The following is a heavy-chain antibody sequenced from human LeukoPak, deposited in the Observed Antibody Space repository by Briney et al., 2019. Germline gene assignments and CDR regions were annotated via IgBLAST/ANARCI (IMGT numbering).Heavy chain of an antibody. CDR1: GGSISSYY. CDR3: ASQDTLAAFDI. CDR2: IYYSGST. J-gene: IGHJ3*02. D-gene: IGHD2-15*01. V-gene: IGHV4-39*07. Sequence: PSETLSLTCTVSGGSISSYYWSWIRQPPGKGLERIGSIYYSGSTYYNPSLKSRVTISVDTSKNQFSLKLSSVTAADTAVYYCASQDTLAAFDIWGQGTMVTVSS.